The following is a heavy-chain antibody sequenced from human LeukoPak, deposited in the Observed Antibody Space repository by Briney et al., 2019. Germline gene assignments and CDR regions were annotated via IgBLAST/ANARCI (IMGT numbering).Heavy chain of an antibody. D-gene: IGHD2-2*01. CDR2: IIPIFGTA. V-gene: IGHV1-69*13. Sequence: ASVKVSCKASGYTFTGYYMHWVRQAPGQGLEWMGGIIPIFGTANYAQKFQGRVTITADESTSTAYMELSSLRSEDTAVYYCARVRGEYQLPPYFDYWGQGTLVTVSS. J-gene: IGHJ4*02. CDR3: ARVRGEYQLPPYFDY. CDR1: GYTFTGYY.